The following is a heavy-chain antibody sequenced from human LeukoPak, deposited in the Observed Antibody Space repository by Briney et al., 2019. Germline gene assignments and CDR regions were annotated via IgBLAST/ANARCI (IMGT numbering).Heavy chain of an antibody. J-gene: IGHJ4*02. D-gene: IGHD2-21*01. V-gene: IGHV3-11*04. CDR3: ASDGRCGGDCFDY. Sequence: GGSLRLSCASSGFTFSDYYMSWIRQAPWKGLEWVSYISSSGSTIYYADSVKGRFTIPRDNAKNSLCLQMNSLRAEDTAVYYCASDGRCGGDCFDYWGKGTLVTVSS. CDR1: GFTFSDYY. CDR2: ISSSGSTI.